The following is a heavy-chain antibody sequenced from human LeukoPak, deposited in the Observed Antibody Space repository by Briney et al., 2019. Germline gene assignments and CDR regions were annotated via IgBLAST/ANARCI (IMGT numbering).Heavy chain of an antibody. Sequence: SETLSLTCTVSGGSISGHYWGWIWQPPGKGLEGIGYIHYSGRTDYKPSLRSRLTLSLYTSRNRFSLKLRSVSAADTAVYYCVRENYFDKWGRGTLVTVSS. CDR2: IHYSGRT. J-gene: IGHJ4*02. CDR3: VRENYFDK. V-gene: IGHV4-59*11. CDR1: GGSISGHY.